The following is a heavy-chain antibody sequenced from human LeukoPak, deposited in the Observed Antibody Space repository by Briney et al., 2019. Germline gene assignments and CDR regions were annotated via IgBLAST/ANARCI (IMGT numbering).Heavy chain of an antibody. CDR2: ISGSGGDT. J-gene: IGHJ4*02. Sequence: SGGSLRLSCVASGFTFSRYAMSWVRQAPGKGLERISSISGSGGDTYYADSVRGRITISRDNPNNMLYLQVRSLSPEDTAVYYCAKEWSMIVDYFDFWGQGTLVTVSS. CDR3: AKEWSMIVDYFDF. D-gene: IGHD3-22*01. V-gene: IGHV3-23*01. CDR1: GFTFSRYA.